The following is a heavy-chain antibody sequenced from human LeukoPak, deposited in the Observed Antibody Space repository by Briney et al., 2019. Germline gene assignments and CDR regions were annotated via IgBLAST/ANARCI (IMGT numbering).Heavy chain of an antibody. D-gene: IGHD6-13*01. CDR1: GYTFTGYY. Sequence: ASVKVSCTASGYTFTGYYMHWVRQAPGQGLEWLGWINPNSGGTNYAQKFQGRVTMTRDTSISTAYMELSRLRSDGTAVYYCARDGSSSWYLGFNWFDPWGQGTLVTVSS. CDR2: INPNSGGT. CDR3: ARDGSSSWYLGFNWFDP. J-gene: IGHJ5*02. V-gene: IGHV1-2*02.